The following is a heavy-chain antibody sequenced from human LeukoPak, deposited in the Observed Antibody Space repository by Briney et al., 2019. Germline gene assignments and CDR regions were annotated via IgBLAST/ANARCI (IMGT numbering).Heavy chain of an antibody. CDR3: STDHRRHNGIYF. CDR1: GFTFSSAW. CDR2: IKGKTEGGTT. Sequence: GGSLRLSCVASGFTFSSAWMTWVRQAPGKGLEWVGRIKGKTEGGTTDYAVFVKGRFTISRDDSKNTLYLQMNSLKTEDTAVYYCSTDHRRHNGIYFRGQGTLVTVSS. D-gene: IGHD1-7*01. V-gene: IGHV3-15*01. J-gene: IGHJ4*02.